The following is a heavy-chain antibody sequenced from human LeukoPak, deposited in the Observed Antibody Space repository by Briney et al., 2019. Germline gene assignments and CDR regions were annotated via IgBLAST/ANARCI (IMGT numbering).Heavy chain of an antibody. CDR2: LTWNSGKI. V-gene: IGHV3-9*01. D-gene: IGHD2-2*02. Sequence: GGSLRLSCAASGFTFDDYAMHWVRQAPGKGLEWVSGLTWNSGKIDYADSVKGRFTISRDNTKNSLFLQMNSLRVEDTALYYCAKDKRGYKLSNIDFWGQGTLVTVSS. J-gene: IGHJ4*02. CDR3: AKDKRGYKLSNIDF. CDR1: GFTFDDYA.